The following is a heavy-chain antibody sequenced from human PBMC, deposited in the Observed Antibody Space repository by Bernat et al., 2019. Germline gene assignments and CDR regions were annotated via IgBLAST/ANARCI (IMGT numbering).Heavy chain of an antibody. Sequence: EVQLVESGGGLVQPGGSLRLSCAASGFTFRGADFHWVRQATGKGLEWVSAIGHADDTYYSASVKGRFTISREDAKNSLYLQMNSLRAEDTAVYYCVREDVRSGCGNGYVELRGRGTRVTVSS. CDR1: GFTFRGAD. CDR3: VREDVRSGCGNGYVEL. CDR2: IGHADDT. J-gene: IGHJ2*01. D-gene: IGHD6-19*01. V-gene: IGHV3-13*04.